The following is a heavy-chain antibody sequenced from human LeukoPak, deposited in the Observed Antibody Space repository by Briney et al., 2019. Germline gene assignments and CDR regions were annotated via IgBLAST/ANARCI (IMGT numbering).Heavy chain of an antibody. CDR2: IYYSGST. V-gene: IGHV4-39*01. D-gene: IGHD2-2*01. J-gene: IGHJ4*02. Sequence: SETLSLTCTVSGGSISSSSYYWGWFRQPPGKGLEWIGSIYYSGSTYYNPSLKSRVTISVDTSKNQFSLKLSSVTAADTAVYYCARFLGYCSSTSCYYGDSSGYYYAFDYWGQGTLVTVSS. CDR3: ARFLGYCSSTSCYYGDSSGYYYAFDY. CDR1: GGSISSSSYY.